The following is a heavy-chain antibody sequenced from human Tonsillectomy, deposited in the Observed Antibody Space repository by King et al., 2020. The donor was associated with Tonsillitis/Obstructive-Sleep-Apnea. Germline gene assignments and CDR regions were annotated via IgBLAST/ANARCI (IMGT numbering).Heavy chain of an antibody. CDR2: IYTAGGT. CDR1: GFNVRYKY. CDR3: AGDPTSVTAWGY. Sequence: VQLVESGGGLIQPGGSLRLSCAASGFNVRYKYMSWVRQAPGKGLEWVSSIYTAGGTDYADSVEGRFSISRDDSKNTLFLQMNSLRAEDTAMYYCAGDPTSVTAWGYWGQGTLVTVSS. D-gene: IGHD4-17*01. J-gene: IGHJ4*02. V-gene: IGHV3-53*01.